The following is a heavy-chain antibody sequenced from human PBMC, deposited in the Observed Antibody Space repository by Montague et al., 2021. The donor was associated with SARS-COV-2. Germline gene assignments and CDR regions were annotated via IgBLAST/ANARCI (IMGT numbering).Heavy chain of an antibody. Sequence: SLRLSCAASGFIFSDYYMTWIRQAPGKGLEWVSHISGSGSKTYYADSVKGRFTISRDTASNSVYLQMNCLGAEDAAVYYCARDQGGYGTFDIWGQGTMVTVSS. CDR2: ISGSGSKT. J-gene: IGHJ3*02. CDR1: GFIFSDYY. CDR3: ARDQGGYGTFDI. D-gene: IGHD5-12*01. V-gene: IGHV3-11*01.